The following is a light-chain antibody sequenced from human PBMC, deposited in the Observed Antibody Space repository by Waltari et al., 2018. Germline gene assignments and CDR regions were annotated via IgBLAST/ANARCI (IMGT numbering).Light chain of an antibody. CDR2: DVS. CDR3: NSYTGSSSWV. Sequence: QSALTQPASVSGSPGQSITISCYGPSSDIGFYNYVSWYQQHPGKAPKLIIYDVSQRPSGVSDRFSGSKSGNTASLTISGLQAEDEADYYCNSYTGSSSWVFGGGTKVTVL. CDR1: SSDIGFYNY. V-gene: IGLV2-14*01. J-gene: IGLJ3*02.